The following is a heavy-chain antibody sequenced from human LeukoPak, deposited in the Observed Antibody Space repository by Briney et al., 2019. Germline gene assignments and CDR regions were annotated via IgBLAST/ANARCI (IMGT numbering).Heavy chain of an antibody. J-gene: IGHJ4*02. CDR2: ISYDGSNE. D-gene: IGHD2-21*01. Sequence: GSLKLSCAASGFTFSTYGMDWVRQAPGKGLEWVAVISYDGSNEYYADSVKGRFTISRDNSKNTLYLQMSSLRAEDTAVYYCAKEFKRGLPDYWGQGTLVTVPS. V-gene: IGHV3-30*18. CDR3: AKEFKRGLPDY. CDR1: GFTFSTYG.